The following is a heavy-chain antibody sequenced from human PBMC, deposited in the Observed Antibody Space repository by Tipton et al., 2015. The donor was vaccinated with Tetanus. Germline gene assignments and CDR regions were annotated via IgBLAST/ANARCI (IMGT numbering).Heavy chain of an antibody. CDR1: GGSISSYY. CDR3: ARHQREGFLGWVLSSFDQ. CDR2: IYTSEST. Sequence: TLSLTCTVSGGSISSYYWSWIRQPAGKGLEWIGRIYTSESTNYIPSLKSRVTISLDTSKNQFSLRLTSVTAADTAVYYCARHQREGFLGWVLSSFDQWGQGILVTVSS. D-gene: IGHD3-3*01. J-gene: IGHJ4*02. V-gene: IGHV4-4*07.